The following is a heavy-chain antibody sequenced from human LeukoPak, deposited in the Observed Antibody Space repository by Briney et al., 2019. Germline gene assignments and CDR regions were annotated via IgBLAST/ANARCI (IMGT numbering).Heavy chain of an antibody. J-gene: IGHJ4*02. CDR1: GGTFTSYA. Sequence: ASVKVPCKASGGTFTSYAISWVRQAPGQGLEWMGGITHIFGSANYAQKFQGRVTITADESTHTAYMELSSLRSEDTAVYYCASRLMVEMATYFDYWGQGTLVTVSS. CDR3: ASRLMVEMATYFDY. V-gene: IGHV1-69*13. D-gene: IGHD5-24*01. CDR2: ITHIFGSA.